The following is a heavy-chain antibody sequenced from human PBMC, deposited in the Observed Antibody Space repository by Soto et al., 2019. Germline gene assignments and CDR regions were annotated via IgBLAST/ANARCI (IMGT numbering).Heavy chain of an antibody. D-gene: IGHD5-12*01. CDR3: AGDPKRRDGYNFDS. CDR2: ISNGDETT. CDR1: GFIFTDYS. J-gene: IGHJ4*02. Sequence: QVQLVESGGGLVEPGGSLRLSCAASGFIFTDYSMTWIRQAPGKGLEWVSYISNGDETTQYADSVKGRFTVSRDNAKKVLFLQMSSLRVDDTAGYSCAGDPKRRDGYNFDSWGRGALVTVSS. V-gene: IGHV3-11*01.